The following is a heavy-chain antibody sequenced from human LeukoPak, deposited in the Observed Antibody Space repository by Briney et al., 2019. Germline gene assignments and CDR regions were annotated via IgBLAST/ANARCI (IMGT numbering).Heavy chain of an antibody. CDR1: GGSISSGNYY. D-gene: IGHD6-19*01. CDR2: IYTSGST. Sequence: PSETLSLTCTVSGGSISSGNYYWSWIRKPAGKGLEWIGGIYTSGSTNYNPSLKSRVTISVDTSKNQFSLKLSSVTAADTAVYYCARDRKQWLVNYYYYMDVWGKGTTVTVSS. V-gene: IGHV4-61*02. CDR3: ARDRKQWLVNYYYYMDV. J-gene: IGHJ6*03.